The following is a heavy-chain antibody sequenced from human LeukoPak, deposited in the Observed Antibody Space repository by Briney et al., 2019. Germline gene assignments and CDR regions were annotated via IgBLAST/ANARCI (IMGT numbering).Heavy chain of an antibody. CDR1: GYTFTGYY. D-gene: IGHD3-10*01. V-gene: IGHV1-2*02. CDR3: ARDSRPIWFGGSTLGDY. Sequence: ASVKVSCKASGYTFTGYYMHWVRQAPGQGLEWMGWINPNSGGTNHAQKFQGRVTMTRDTSISTAYMELSRPRSDDTAVYYCARDSRPIWFGGSTLGDYWGQGTLVTVSS. CDR2: INPNSGGT. J-gene: IGHJ4*02.